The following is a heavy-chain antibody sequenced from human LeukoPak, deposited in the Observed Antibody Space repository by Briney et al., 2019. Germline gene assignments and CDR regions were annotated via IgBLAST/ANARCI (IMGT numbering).Heavy chain of an antibody. D-gene: IGHD3-3*01. V-gene: IGHV3-21*01. CDR3: ARDRVLRFLEWLGTDAFDI. CDR2: ISSSSSYI. J-gene: IGHJ3*02. Sequence: PGGSLRLSCAASGFTFSSYAMHWVRQAPGKGLEWVSSISSSSSYIYYADSVKGRFTISRDNAKNSLYLQMNSLRAEDTAVYYCARDRVLRFLEWLGTDAFDIWGQGTMVTVSS. CDR1: GFTFSSYA.